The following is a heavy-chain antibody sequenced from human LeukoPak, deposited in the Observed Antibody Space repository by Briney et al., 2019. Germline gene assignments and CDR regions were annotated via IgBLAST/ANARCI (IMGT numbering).Heavy chain of an antibody. Sequence: SETLSLTCNVSGGSINSSSFYWGWIRQPPGKGLEWIGNMYYSGSAYYHPSLKSRVTIYIDTSKNQFSLKLGSVTAADTAVYYCARLNALERLSYMFDCWGQGTLVTVSS. CDR3: ARLNALERLSYMFDC. J-gene: IGHJ4*02. D-gene: IGHD3-3*01. CDR1: GGSINSSSFY. CDR2: MYYSGSA. V-gene: IGHV4-39*01.